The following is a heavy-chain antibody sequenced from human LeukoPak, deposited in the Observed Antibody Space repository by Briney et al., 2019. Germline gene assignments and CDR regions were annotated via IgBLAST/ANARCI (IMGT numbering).Heavy chain of an antibody. CDR3: ARVKPNYYDSSAYGTFDI. V-gene: IGHV1-46*01. J-gene: IGHJ3*02. CDR1: GYTFTSYY. D-gene: IGHD3-22*01. CDR2: INPSGGST. Sequence: ASVKGSCKASGYTFTSYYMHWVRQAPGQGLEWMGIINPSGGSTSYAQKFQGRVTMTRDTSTSTVYMELSSLRSEDTAVYYCARVKPNYYDSSAYGTFDIWGQGTMVTVSS.